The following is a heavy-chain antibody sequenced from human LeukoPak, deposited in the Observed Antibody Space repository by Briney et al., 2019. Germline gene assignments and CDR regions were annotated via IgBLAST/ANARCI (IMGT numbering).Heavy chain of an antibody. CDR1: GFTFSSSS. J-gene: IGHJ4*02. CDR3: AREGGYCSGGSCRFFDY. Sequence: GSQRLSCAASGFTFSSSSMNWVRQAPGKGLEFVSSISPSSSYIYYADSVKGRFTISRDDAKNSLFLQMNSLRAEDTAVYYCAREGGYCSGGSCRFFDYWAREPWSPSPQ. D-gene: IGHD2-15*01. CDR2: ISPSSSYI. V-gene: IGHV3-21*06.